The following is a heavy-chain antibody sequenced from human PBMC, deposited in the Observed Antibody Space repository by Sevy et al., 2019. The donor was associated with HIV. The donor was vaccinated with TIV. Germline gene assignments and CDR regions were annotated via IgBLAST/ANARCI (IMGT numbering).Heavy chain of an antibody. CDR3: AKDHNLWSEGGFLHH. J-gene: IGHJ1*01. V-gene: IGHV3-30*18. CDR2: ISYDGNNK. Sequence: GGSLRLSCAASGFTFSSYAIHWFRQTPGKGLEWVAVISYDGNNKYYADSVKGRFTVSRDNSKNTLYAQMNSLRAEDTAVYYCAKDHNLWSEGGFLHHWGQGTLVTVSS. D-gene: IGHD3-10*01. CDR1: GFTFSSYA.